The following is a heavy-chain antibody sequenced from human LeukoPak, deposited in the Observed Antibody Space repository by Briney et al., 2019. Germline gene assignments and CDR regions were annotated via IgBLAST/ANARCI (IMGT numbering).Heavy chain of an antibody. J-gene: IGHJ4*02. CDR2: ISAGGGST. V-gene: IGHV3-23*01. Sequence: GGSLRLSCAASRFTFSSYAMSWVRQAPGKGLEWVSGISAGGGSTYYADSVQGRFTISRDDSKNPLYLQMNSLRVDDTAVYYCAKDYGYSNRGIDYWGQGTLVTVSS. D-gene: IGHD6-13*01. CDR3: AKDYGYSNRGIDY. CDR1: RFTFSSYA.